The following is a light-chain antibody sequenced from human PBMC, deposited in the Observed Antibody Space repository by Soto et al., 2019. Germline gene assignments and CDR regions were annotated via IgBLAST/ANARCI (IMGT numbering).Light chain of an antibody. CDR1: QGISSW. V-gene: IGKV1-12*01. CDR3: QQANSFPRT. Sequence: DIQMTQSPSSVSASVGDRVTITCRARQGISSWLAWYQQKQGKAPKLLIYAASSLQSEVPSRFRGSRSGTDFPLTISSQQPEDFAPYYCQQANSFPRTFGQGTKLEIK. CDR2: AAS. J-gene: IGKJ2*01.